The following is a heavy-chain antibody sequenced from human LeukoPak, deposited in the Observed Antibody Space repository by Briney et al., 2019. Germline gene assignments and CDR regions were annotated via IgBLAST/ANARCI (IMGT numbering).Heavy chain of an antibody. Sequence: PGGSLRLSCVASGFTFTNYWMSWVRQVPGKGLEWVANIKQDGSEELYADSVRGRYTISRDYAKNSLYLQMNSLRAEDTAVYHCARGYSYGLAPFDYWGQGTLVSVSS. D-gene: IGHD5-18*01. V-gene: IGHV3-7*01. J-gene: IGHJ4*02. CDR3: ARGYSYGLAPFDY. CDR2: IKQDGSEE. CDR1: GFTFTNYW.